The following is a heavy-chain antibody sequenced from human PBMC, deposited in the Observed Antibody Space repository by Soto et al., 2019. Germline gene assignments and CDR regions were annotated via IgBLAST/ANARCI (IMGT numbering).Heavy chain of an antibody. CDR3: AKHGGPYGSGKLSTPADI. CDR2: ISASGIST. Sequence: EVQLLESGGGLVQPGGSLRLSCAASGFTFNIYAMSWVRQAPGKGLEWVSVISASGISTYYSESVKGRFTISRDSSKNTLFVQMNSLRVEDTALYYCAKHGGPYGSGKLSTPADIWGQGTMVTVSS. V-gene: IGHV3-23*01. CDR1: GFTFNIYA. J-gene: IGHJ3*02. D-gene: IGHD3-10*01.